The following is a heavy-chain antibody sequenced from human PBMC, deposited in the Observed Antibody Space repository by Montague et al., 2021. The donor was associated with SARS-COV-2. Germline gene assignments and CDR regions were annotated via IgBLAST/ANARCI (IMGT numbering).Heavy chain of an antibody. CDR2: ISGSGSAF. CDR3: AREYSSSWLIDY. CDR1: GFTFRSYA. J-gene: IGHJ4*02. D-gene: IGHD6-13*01. Sequence: SLRLSCAAAGFTFRSYAMSWVRQAPGKGLQWVSGISGSGSAFYYTDSVKGRFTISRDNAKDTLYLQMNSLRAEDTAVYYCAREYSSSWLIDYWGQGTLVTVSS. V-gene: IGHV3-23*01.